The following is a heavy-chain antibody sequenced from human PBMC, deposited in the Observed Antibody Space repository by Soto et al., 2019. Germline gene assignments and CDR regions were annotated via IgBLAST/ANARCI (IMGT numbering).Heavy chain of an antibody. J-gene: IGHJ4*02. CDR3: ARGSGTVALPGALEDVKEDY. CDR1: GRSFSGHS. Sequence: QVQLQQWGAGLVKPSETLSLSCAVYGRSFSGHSWAWIRRPPGKGLEWIGEINESGSTYYNPSLKSRDTIPTDTSKNQFSLKLSSVSAADTAAYFCARGSGTVALPGALEDVKEDYWGQGTLVNVSS. V-gene: IGHV4-34*01. D-gene: IGHD1-1*01. CDR2: INESGST.